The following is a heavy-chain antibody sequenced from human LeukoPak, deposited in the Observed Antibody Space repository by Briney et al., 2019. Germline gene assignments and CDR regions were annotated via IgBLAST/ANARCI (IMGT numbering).Heavy chain of an antibody. J-gene: IGHJ6*03. CDR3: ARGPITMVRGVIITPYYYYYMDV. Sequence: ASVKVSCKASGGTFSSYDINWVRQATGQGLEWMGWMNPNSGNTGYAQKFQGRVTMTRNTSISTAYMELSSLRSEDTAVYYCARGPITMVRGVIITPYYYYYMDVWGKGTTVTISS. D-gene: IGHD3-10*01. CDR2: MNPNSGNT. CDR1: GGTFSSYD. V-gene: IGHV1-8*01.